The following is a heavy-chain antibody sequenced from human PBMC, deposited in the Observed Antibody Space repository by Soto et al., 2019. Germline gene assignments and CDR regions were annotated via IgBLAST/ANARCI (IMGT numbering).Heavy chain of an antibody. CDR1: GFTFSSYS. D-gene: IGHD3-9*01. CDR3: ARDHYDILPGYNTYWFDP. Sequence: PGGSLRLSCAASGFTFSSYSMNWVRQAPGKGLEWVSSISSSSSYIYYADSVKGRFTISRDNAKNSLYLQMNSLRAEDTAVYYCARDHYDILPGYNTYWFDPWGQGTLVTVSS. V-gene: IGHV3-21*01. CDR2: ISSSSSYI. J-gene: IGHJ5*02.